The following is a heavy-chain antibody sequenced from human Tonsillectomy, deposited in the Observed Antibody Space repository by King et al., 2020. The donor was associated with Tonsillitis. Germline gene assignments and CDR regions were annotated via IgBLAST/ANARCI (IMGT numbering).Heavy chain of an antibody. J-gene: IGHJ4*02. V-gene: IGHV3-7*03. D-gene: IGHD3/OR15-3a*01. CDR3: ARGTGTFKY. CDR1: GFTFTDYL. Sequence: VQLVESGGGLVQPGGSLRLSCAASGFTFTDYLMTWVRQAPGKGLEWVANIRQDGSEKYYVDSVRGRFTISRDNAKNSLYLQMNSLRAEDTAVYYCARGTGTFKYWGQGTLVTVSS. CDR2: IRQDGSEK.